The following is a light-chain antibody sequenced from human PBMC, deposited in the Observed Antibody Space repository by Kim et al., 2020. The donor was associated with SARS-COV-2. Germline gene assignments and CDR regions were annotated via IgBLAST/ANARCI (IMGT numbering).Light chain of an antibody. V-gene: IGLV2-14*03. CDR2: DVS. CDR1: DSDLKYNY. CDR3: SSHTSSSTLGV. Sequence: GQSITIYCSGTDSDLKYNYVSWFQQNPGKAPKLMIYDVSNRPSGVSNRFSGSKSGNTASLTISGLQAEDEADYYCSSHTSSSTLGVFGGRTKLTVL. J-gene: IGLJ3*02.